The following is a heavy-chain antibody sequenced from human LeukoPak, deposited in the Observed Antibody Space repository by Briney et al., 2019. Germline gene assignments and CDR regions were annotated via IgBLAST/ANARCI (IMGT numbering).Heavy chain of an antibody. Sequence: ASVKVSCKASGYTFTGYYMHWVRQAPGQGLEWMGWINPNSGGTNYAQKFQGRVTMTRGTSISTAYMELSRLRSDDTAVYYCARLPYYYDSSGYYENDYWGQGTLVTVSS. D-gene: IGHD3-22*01. J-gene: IGHJ4*02. CDR3: ARLPYYYDSSGYYENDY. CDR1: GYTFTGYY. V-gene: IGHV1-2*02. CDR2: INPNSGGT.